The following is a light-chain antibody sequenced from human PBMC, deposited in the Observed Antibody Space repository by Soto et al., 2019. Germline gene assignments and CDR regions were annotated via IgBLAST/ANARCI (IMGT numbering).Light chain of an antibody. V-gene: IGLV3-1*01. CDR3: QAWDSSTGV. Sequence: SYELTQPPSVSVSPGQTASITCSGDKFGDKYACWYQQKPGQSPVLVIYQDSKRPSGIPERVSGSNSGNTATLTISGTQAMDEADYYCQAWDSSTGVFGTGTKLTVL. CDR1: KFGDKY. J-gene: IGLJ1*01. CDR2: QDS.